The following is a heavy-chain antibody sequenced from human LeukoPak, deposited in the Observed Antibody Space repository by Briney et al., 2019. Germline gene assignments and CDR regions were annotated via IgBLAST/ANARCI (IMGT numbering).Heavy chain of an antibody. V-gene: IGHV3-9*01. CDR3: ARGGEDSSSSFDY. CDR2: ISWNSGYI. D-gene: IGHD6-6*01. CDR1: GFTFDDYA. Sequence: GGSLRLSCAASGFTFDDYAMHWVRQAPGKGLEWVSGISWNSGYIGYADSVKGRFTISRDNAKNSLYLQMNSLRAEDTAVYYCARGGEDSSSSFDYWGQGTLVTVSS. J-gene: IGHJ4*02.